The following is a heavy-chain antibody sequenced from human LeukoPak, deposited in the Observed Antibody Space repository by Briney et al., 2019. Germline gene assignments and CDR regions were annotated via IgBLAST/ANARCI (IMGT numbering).Heavy chain of an antibody. D-gene: IGHD2-15*01. Sequence: SETLPLTCTVSGGSISSYYWSWIRQPPGKGLEWIGYIFYSGTTDSNPSLKSRVTISVDTSKNQFSLKLSSVTAADTAVYYCARTYCSGGSCHFDYWGQGTLVTVSS. CDR2: IFYSGTT. CDR3: ARTYCSGGSCHFDY. V-gene: IGHV4-59*08. CDR1: GGSISSYY. J-gene: IGHJ4*02.